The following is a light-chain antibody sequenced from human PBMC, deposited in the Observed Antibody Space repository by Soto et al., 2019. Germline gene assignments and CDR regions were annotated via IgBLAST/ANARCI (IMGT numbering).Light chain of an antibody. Sequence: EIVMTQSPATLPVSPGERATLSCRASQSVNSNYLAWYQQKPGQAPRLLIYDASNRATGIPARFSGSGSGTDFTLTISSLEPEDFAVYYCQQRSNWPTFGQGTKVDIK. J-gene: IGKJ1*01. CDR2: DAS. CDR1: QSVNSNY. CDR3: QQRSNWPT. V-gene: IGKV3-11*01.